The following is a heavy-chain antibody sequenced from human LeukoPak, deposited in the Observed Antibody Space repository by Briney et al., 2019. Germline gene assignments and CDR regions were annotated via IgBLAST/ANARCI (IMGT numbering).Heavy chain of an antibody. Sequence: PSETLSLTCTVSGGSISSNYWSWIRQPPGKGLEWIGYIYNSGSTNYNPSLKSRVTISVDTSKNQFSLKQNSVTAADTAVYYCARQGGSFAFDIWGQGTMVTVSS. CDR1: GGSISSNY. J-gene: IGHJ3*02. D-gene: IGHD1-26*01. CDR2: IYNSGST. CDR3: ARQGGSFAFDI. V-gene: IGHV4-59*08.